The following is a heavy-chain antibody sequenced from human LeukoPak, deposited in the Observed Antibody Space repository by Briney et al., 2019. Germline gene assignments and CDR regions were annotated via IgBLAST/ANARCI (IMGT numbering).Heavy chain of an antibody. D-gene: IGHD1-7*01. V-gene: IGHV4-4*07. CDR1: GGSISSYY. CDR3: ARTSITGTTRGRAFDI. Sequence: SETLSLTCTVSGGSISSYYWSWIRQPAGKGLEWIGRIYTSGSTNYNPSLKSRVTMSVDTSKNQFSLKLSSVTAADTAVYYCARTSITGTTRGRAFDIWGQGTMVTVSS. CDR2: IYTSGST. J-gene: IGHJ3*02.